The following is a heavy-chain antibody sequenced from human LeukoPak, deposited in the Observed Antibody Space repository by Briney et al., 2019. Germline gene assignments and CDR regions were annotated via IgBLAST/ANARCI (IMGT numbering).Heavy chain of an antibody. J-gene: IGHJ5*02. Sequence: PSETLSLTCTVSGDSISGYFWTWIQQPPGKGLEWIGYVYYTGNTDYNPSLKSRVTISVDTSKNQLSLKLSSVTAADTAVYYCARRATYSSGWSSWGQGTLVTVAS. D-gene: IGHD6-19*01. CDR2: VYYTGNT. CDR1: GDSISGYF. CDR3: ARRATYSSGWSS. V-gene: IGHV4-59*08.